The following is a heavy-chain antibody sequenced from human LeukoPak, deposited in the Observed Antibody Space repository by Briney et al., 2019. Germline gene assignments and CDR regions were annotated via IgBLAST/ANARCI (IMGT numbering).Heavy chain of an antibody. V-gene: IGHV4-34*01. CDR3: ARKGPNTYYYDSSGYYPYYMDV. Sequence: SETLSLTCAVYGGSFSGYYWSWIRQSPGKGLEWIGEINHSGSTNYNPSLKSRVTISVDTSKNQFSLKLSSVTAADTAVYYCARKGPNTYYYDSSGYYPYYMDVWGKGTTVTVSS. CDR1: GGSFSGYY. D-gene: IGHD3-22*01. J-gene: IGHJ6*03. CDR2: INHSGST.